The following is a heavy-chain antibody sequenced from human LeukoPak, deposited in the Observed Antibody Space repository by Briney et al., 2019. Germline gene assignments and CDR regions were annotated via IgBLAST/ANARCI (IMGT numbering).Heavy chain of an antibody. CDR2: ISYDGSNK. V-gene: IGHV3-30*07. CDR1: GFTFSSYA. D-gene: IGHD2-2*01. J-gene: IGHJ4*02. CDR3: AKVGVPAAMELGTRGVATTIALDY. Sequence: GGSLRLSCAASGFTFSSYAIHWVRQAPGKGLEWVAVISYDGSNKNYADSVKGRFTISRDNSKNTLYLQMHSLRAEDTALYYCAKVGVPAAMELGTRGVATTIALDYWGQGTLVTVSS.